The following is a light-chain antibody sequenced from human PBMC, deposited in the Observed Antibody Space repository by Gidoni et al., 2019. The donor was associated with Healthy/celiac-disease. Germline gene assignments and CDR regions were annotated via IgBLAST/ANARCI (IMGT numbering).Light chain of an antibody. CDR2: GAS. V-gene: IGKV3-20*01. Sequence: QSPGTLIYGASSRATGIPDRFSGSGSGTDFTLTISRLEPEDFAVYYCQQYGSSTPRGITFGPGTKVDIK. J-gene: IGKJ3*01. CDR3: QQYGSSTPRGIT.